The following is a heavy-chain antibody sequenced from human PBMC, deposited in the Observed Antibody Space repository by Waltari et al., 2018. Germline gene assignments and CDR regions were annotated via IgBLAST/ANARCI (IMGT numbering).Heavy chain of an antibody. CDR3: ASQMEGSGWPYFDY. J-gene: IGHJ4*02. D-gene: IGHD6-19*01. CDR2: IIPIFGTA. Sequence: QVQLVQSGAEVKKPGSSVKVSCKASGGTFSSYAISWVRQAPGQGLEWMGGIIPIFGTAKYAKKFQGRVTITADKSTSTAYMELSSLRSEDTAVYYCASQMEGSGWPYFDYWGQGTLVTVSS. CDR1: GGTFSSYA. V-gene: IGHV1-69*14.